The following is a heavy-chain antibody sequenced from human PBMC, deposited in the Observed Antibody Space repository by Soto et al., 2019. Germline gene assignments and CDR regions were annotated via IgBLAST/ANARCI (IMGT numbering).Heavy chain of an antibody. CDR3: TRDLGGESDY. CDR1: GFTLSNYW. D-gene: IGHD3-16*01. Sequence: EVQLVESGGGLVQPGGSLRLSCAASGFTLSNYWMHWVRQVPGKGLVWVSVIYRDGSATRYVDSVKGRFTISRDNGKKTQDLQAKSLRAGQSDVYCCTRDLGGESDYWGQGTLVTVSS. J-gene: IGHJ4*02. CDR2: IYRDGSAT. V-gene: IGHV3-74*01.